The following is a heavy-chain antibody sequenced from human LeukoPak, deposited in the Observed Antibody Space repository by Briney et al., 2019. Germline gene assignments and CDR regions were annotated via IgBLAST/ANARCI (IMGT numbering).Heavy chain of an antibody. J-gene: IGHJ4*02. D-gene: IGHD3-3*01. Sequence: ASVKVSCKASGYTFTGYYMHWVRQAPGQGLEWMGWINPNSGGTNYAQKFQGRVTMTRDTSISTAYMELSRLRSDDTAVYYRARGIKTHYDFWSGYYTGMLFDYWGQGTLVTVSS. CDR2: INPNSGGT. V-gene: IGHV1-2*02. CDR1: GYTFTGYY. CDR3: ARGIKTHYDFWSGYYTGMLFDY.